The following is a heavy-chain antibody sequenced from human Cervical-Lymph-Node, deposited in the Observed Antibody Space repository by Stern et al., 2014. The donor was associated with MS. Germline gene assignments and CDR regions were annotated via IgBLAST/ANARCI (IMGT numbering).Heavy chain of an antibody. D-gene: IGHD4-11*01. CDR2: IIPFFGAT. CDR1: GDTFSSFA. CDR3: ALRRSYYVY. J-gene: IGHJ4*02. V-gene: IGHV1-69*01. Sequence: QVQLVQSGTEVKKPGSSVKVSCKPSGDTFSSFALSWERQAPGQGLEWVGGIIPFFGATRYGQKFQGRVTIPSEESTGTAFMELTNLTSDDTAVYYCALRRSYYVYWGQGTLITVSS.